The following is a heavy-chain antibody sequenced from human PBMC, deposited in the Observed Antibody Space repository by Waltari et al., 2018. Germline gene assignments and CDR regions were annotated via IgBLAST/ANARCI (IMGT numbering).Heavy chain of an antibody. CDR3: ARDDSYGQFMRFDF. V-gene: IGHV3-53*01. CDR2: IYSGGNT. D-gene: IGHD5-18*01. CDR1: GLTVSRNY. J-gene: IGHJ4*02. Sequence: EVQLVESGGGLIQPGGSLRLSCEASGLTVSRNYMSWVRQAPGKALEWLSAIYSGGNTFYADSVKGRFNISIDNSKNTLYLQMNSLRVDDTAVYYCARDDSYGQFMRFDFWGQGTVVTVSS.